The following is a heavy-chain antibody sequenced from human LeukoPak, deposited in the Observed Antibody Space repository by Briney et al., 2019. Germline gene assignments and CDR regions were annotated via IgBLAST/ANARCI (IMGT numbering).Heavy chain of an antibody. V-gene: IGHV3-11*04. CDR1: GFTFSDYY. Sequence: CAXSGFTFSDYYMSWIRQAPGKGLEWVSYISSSGSPIYYADSVKGRFTISRDNAKNSLFLQMNSLRAEDTAVYYCXXXXXXXXXGGXXGWGQGTLVTVSS. CDR3: XXXXXXXXXGGXXG. CDR2: ISSSGSPI. J-gene: IGHJ1*01.